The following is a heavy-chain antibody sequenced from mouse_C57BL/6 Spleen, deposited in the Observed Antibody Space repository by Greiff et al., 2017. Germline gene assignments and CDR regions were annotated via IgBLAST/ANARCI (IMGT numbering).Heavy chain of an antibody. CDR1: GYTFTSYG. V-gene: IGHV1-81*01. CDR2: IYPRSGNT. CDR3: ARRGTEAWFAY. D-gene: IGHD4-1*01. Sequence: QVQLKQSGAELARPGASVKLSCKASGYTFTSYGISWVKQRTGQGLEWIGEIYPRSGNTYYNEKFKGKATLTADKSSSTAYMELRSLTSEDSAVYFCARRGTEAWFAYWGQGTLVTVSA. J-gene: IGHJ3*01.